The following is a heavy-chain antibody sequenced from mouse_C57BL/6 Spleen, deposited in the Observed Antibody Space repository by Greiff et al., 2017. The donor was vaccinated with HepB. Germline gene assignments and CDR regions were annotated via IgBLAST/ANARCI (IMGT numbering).Heavy chain of an antibody. CDR3: AKDSSGYAFAY. Sequence: VKLVESGAELARPGASVKMSCKASGYTFTSYTMHWVKQRPGQGLEWIGYINPSSGYTKYNQKFKDKATLTADKSSSTAYMQLSSLTSEDSAVYYCAKDSSGYAFAYWGQGTLVTVSA. V-gene: IGHV1-4*01. D-gene: IGHD3-2*02. CDR2: INPSSGYT. J-gene: IGHJ3*01. CDR1: GYTFTSYT.